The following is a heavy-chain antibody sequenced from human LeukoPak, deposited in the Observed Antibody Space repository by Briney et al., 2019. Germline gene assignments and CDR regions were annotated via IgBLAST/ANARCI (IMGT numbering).Heavy chain of an antibody. Sequence: GGSLRLSCAPSGFSVGDKYMAWVRQAPGKGLEWVSSISASGGRTYYADSVKGRFTISRDNTRDTLYLQMNSLRAEDTAVYYCAKDSSVLVAADDYWGQGTLVTVSS. CDR1: GFSVGDKY. V-gene: IGHV3-23*01. CDR2: ISASGGRT. J-gene: IGHJ4*02. D-gene: IGHD2-8*02. CDR3: AKDSSVLVAADDY.